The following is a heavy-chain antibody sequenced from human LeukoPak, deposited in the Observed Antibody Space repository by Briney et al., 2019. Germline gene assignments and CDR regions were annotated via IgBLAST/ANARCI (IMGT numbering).Heavy chain of an antibody. CDR3: ASDTHCSGGSCYSGYFQH. Sequence: SVKVSCKASGGTFSSYAISWVRQAPGQGLEWMGRIIHILGIANYAQKFQGRVTITADESTSTAYMELSSLRSEDTAVYYCASDTHCSGGSCYSGYFQHWGQGTLVTVSS. CDR2: IIHILGIA. D-gene: IGHD2-15*01. CDR1: GGTFSSYA. V-gene: IGHV1-69*04. J-gene: IGHJ1*01.